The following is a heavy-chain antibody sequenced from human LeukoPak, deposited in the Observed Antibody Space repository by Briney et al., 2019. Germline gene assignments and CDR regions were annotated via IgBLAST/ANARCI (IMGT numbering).Heavy chain of an antibody. Sequence: GESLKISCKGSGYSFTGYWIAWVRQMPGKGLEWMGITYPSDSDTRYSPSFQGQVSISADKSISTAYLQWSSLKASDTAMYYCARLSGNYYSNFDYWGQGTLVTISS. CDR1: GYSFTGYW. J-gene: IGHJ4*02. CDR3: ARLSGNYYSNFDY. V-gene: IGHV5-51*01. D-gene: IGHD1-26*01. CDR2: TYPSDSDT.